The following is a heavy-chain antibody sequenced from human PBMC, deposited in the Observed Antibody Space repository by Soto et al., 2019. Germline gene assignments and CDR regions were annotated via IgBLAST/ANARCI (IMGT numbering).Heavy chain of an antibody. D-gene: IGHD1-26*01. CDR3: AKRIVVNSGRAIDA. CDR2: ICNNGSAT. Sequence: GSLRLSCAASGFTLRDFHMDWIRRAPGKGLEWLSSICNNGSATHYAESVKGRFTISRDDAKSSLYLQMDSLKAEDTAVYYWAKRIVVNSGRAIDAWGQGTTVTVSS. CDR1: GFTLRDFH. J-gene: IGHJ6*02. V-gene: IGHV3-11*01.